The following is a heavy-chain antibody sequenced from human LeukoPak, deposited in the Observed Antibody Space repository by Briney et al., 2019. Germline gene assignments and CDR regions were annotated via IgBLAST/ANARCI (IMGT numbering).Heavy chain of an antibody. Sequence: PGRSLRLSCAASGFTFSSYAMHLVRQAPGKGLEWVAVISYDGSNKYYADSVKGRFTISRDNSKNTLYLQMHSLRAEDTAVYYCAREGRNWFDPWGQGTLVTVSS. J-gene: IGHJ5*02. CDR2: ISYDGSNK. CDR3: AREGRNWFDP. CDR1: GFTFSSYA. V-gene: IGHV3-30*04.